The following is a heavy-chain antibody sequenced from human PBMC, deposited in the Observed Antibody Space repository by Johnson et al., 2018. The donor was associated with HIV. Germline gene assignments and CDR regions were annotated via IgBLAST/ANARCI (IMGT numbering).Heavy chain of an antibody. D-gene: IGHD6-13*01. CDR3: AKEEGLAAAGTGEAFDI. V-gene: IGHV3-53*01. CDR1: GFTVSSNY. Sequence: VQLVESGGGLIQPGGSLRLSCAASGFTVSSNYMSWVRQAPGKGLEWVSVIYSGGSTYYADSVKRRFTISRDNSKNTLYLQMNSLRAEDTAVYYCAKEEGLAAAGTGEAFDIWGQGTMVTVSS. CDR2: IYSGGST. J-gene: IGHJ3*02.